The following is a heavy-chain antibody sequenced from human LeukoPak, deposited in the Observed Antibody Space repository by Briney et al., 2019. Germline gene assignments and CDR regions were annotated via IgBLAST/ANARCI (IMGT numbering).Heavy chain of an antibody. CDR1: GFAVSSKY. Sequence: GGSLRLSCAASGFAVSSKYMNWVRQAPGKGLEWVTVIYLDGRADYADSVKGRFTISSDNSKNTVYLQMNSLKDEDTAVYYCARDAETSLANWGQGTLVTVSP. J-gene: IGHJ4*02. CDR3: ARDAETSLAN. CDR2: IYLDGRA. V-gene: IGHV3-66*01. D-gene: IGHD5-24*01.